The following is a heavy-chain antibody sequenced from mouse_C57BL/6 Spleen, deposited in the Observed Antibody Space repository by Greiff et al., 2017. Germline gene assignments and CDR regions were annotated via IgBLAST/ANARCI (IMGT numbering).Heavy chain of an antibody. J-gene: IGHJ4*01. V-gene: IGHV1-54*01. Sequence: VQLQESGAELVRPGTSVKLSCKASGYAFTNYLIEWVKQRPGQGLEWIGVINPGSGGTNYNEKFKGKATLTADKSSSTAYMQLSSLTSEDAAVYFCASYSNYFMDYWGQGTSVTVSS. CDR1: GYAFTNYL. CDR2: INPGSGGT. CDR3: ASYSNYFMDY. D-gene: IGHD2-5*01.